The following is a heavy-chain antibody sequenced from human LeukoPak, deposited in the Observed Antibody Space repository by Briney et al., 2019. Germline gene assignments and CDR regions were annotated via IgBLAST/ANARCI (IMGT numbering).Heavy chain of an antibody. Sequence: SETLSLTCTVSGGSIGSYYWSWIRQPPGKGLDWIGYIYYSGSTNYNPSLKSRVTISLDTSKNQFSLKLTSVTAADTAVYYCARRTAVRPRYAFDIWGQGTTVTVSS. V-gene: IGHV4-59*01. CDR1: GGSIGSYY. D-gene: IGHD6-6*01. J-gene: IGHJ3*02. CDR2: IYYSGST. CDR3: ARRTAVRPRYAFDI.